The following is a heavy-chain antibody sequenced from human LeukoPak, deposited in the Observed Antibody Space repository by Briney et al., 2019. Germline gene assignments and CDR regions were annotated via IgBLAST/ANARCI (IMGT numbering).Heavy chain of an antibody. CDR3: AKRGYDGPLDY. J-gene: IGHJ4*02. CDR2: ISYDGSNK. D-gene: IGHD3-22*01. V-gene: IGHV3-30*18. Sequence: PGGSLILSCAASGFTFSSYGMHWVRQAPGKGLEWVAVISYDGSNKYYADSVKGRFTISRDNSKNTLYLQMNSLRAEDTAVYYCAKRGYDGPLDYWGQGTLVTVSS. CDR1: GFTFSSYG.